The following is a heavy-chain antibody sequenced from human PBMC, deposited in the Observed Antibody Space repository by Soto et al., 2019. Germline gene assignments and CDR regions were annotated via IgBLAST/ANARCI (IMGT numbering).Heavy chain of an antibody. Sequence: SETLSLTCTVSGGSISSYYWSWIRQPPGKGLEWIGYIYYSGSTNYNPSLKSRVTISVDTSKNQFSLKLSSVTAADTAVYYCARVSSSGWYARGYFFDYWGQGTLVTVSS. CDR1: GGSISSYY. CDR3: ARVSSSGWYARGYFFDY. CDR2: IYYSGST. D-gene: IGHD6-19*01. V-gene: IGHV4-59*01. J-gene: IGHJ4*02.